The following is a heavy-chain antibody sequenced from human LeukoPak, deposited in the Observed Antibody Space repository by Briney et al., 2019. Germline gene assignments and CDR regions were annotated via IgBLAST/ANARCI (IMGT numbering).Heavy chain of an antibody. CDR3: ARHPGKVTNDWYFDL. J-gene: IGHJ2*01. D-gene: IGHD4-23*01. Sequence: ASVKVSCKASGYTFTGYYMHWVRQAAGQGLEGMGWMNPNSSGTNYAQKFQGRVTMTRDTSITTAYMELSRLSSDDTAVYYCARHPGKVTNDWYFDLWGRGTLVTVSS. V-gene: IGHV1-2*02. CDR2: MNPNSSGT. CDR1: GYTFTGYY.